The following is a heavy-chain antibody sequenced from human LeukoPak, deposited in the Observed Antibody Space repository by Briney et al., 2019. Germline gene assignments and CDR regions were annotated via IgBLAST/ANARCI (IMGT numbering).Heavy chain of an antibody. D-gene: IGHD6-13*01. Sequence: ASVKVSCKASGYTFTGYYMHWVRQAPGQGLEWMGWISAYNGNTNYAQKLQGRVTMTTDTSTSTAYMELRSLRSDDTAVYYCARRWDIAAAELDYWGQGTLVTVSS. CDR3: ARRWDIAAAELDY. CDR1: GYTFTGYY. J-gene: IGHJ4*02. CDR2: ISAYNGNT. V-gene: IGHV1-18*04.